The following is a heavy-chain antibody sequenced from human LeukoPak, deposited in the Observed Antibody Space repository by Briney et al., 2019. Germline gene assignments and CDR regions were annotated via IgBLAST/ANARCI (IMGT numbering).Heavy chain of an antibody. CDR3: ARDLSITMIRGVTFDY. CDR1: GDSMRSYY. D-gene: IGHD3-10*01. Sequence: SETLSLTCTVSGDSMRSYYWSWIRQPPGKGLEWIGNVYRTGSTYYNPSLTSRVTISIDTSKNQFSLKLSSVTAADTAVYYCARDLSITMIRGVTFDYWGQGALVTVSS. V-gene: IGHV4-38-2*02. J-gene: IGHJ4*02. CDR2: VYRTGST.